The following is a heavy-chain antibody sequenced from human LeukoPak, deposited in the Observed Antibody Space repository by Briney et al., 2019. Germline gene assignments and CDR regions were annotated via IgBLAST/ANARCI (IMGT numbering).Heavy chain of an antibody. CDR2: IYYTGST. Sequence: PSETLSLTCAVSGGSMTTYYWSWIRQPPGKGLEWIGYIYYTGSTNYNPSLKSRVTISVDTSRNQFSLKMTSVTAADTAVYYCARGLAYYYDSSGHSYYWGQGTLVTVSS. D-gene: IGHD3-22*01. J-gene: IGHJ4*02. CDR3: ARGLAYYYDSSGHSYY. V-gene: IGHV4-59*12. CDR1: GGSMTTYY.